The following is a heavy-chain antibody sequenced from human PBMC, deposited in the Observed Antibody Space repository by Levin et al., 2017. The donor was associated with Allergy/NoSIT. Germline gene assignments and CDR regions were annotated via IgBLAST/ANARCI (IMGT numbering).Heavy chain of an antibody. Sequence: SQTLSLTCTVSGGSISSSYWSWIRQPPGKGLEWIGYIYYSGSTNYNPSLKSRVTISVDTSKNQFSLKLSSVTAADTAVYYCARVNVYDSSGYWAFDIWGQGTMVTVSS. CDR2: IYYSGST. J-gene: IGHJ3*02. D-gene: IGHD3-22*01. V-gene: IGHV4-59*01. CDR1: GGSISSSY. CDR3: ARVNVYDSSGYWAFDI.